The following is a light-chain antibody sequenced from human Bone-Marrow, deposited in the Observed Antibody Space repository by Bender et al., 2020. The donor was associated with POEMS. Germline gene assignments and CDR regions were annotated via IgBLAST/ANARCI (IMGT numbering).Light chain of an antibody. CDR1: SSDVGGYNY. CDR2: DVS. CDR3: ISYTSSSTYV. Sequence: QSALAQPASVSGSPGQSIAISCTGTSSDVGGYNYVSWYQHHPGKAPKLMISDVSNRPSGVSTRFSCSKSGYTASLTISGLQAEDEADYYCISYTSSSTYVFGTGTKVTVL. J-gene: IGLJ1*01. V-gene: IGLV2-14*03.